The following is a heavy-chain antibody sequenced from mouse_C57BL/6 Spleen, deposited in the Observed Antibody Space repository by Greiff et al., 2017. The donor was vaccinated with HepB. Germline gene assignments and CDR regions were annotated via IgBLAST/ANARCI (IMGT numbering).Heavy chain of an antibody. CDR3: AREVYDGYYGFAY. CDR1: GYTFTSYG. V-gene: IGHV1-81*01. D-gene: IGHD2-3*01. J-gene: IGHJ3*01. Sequence: VQLQQSGAELARPGASVKLSCKASGYTFTSYGISWVKQRTGQGLEWIGEIYPRSGNTYYNEKFKGKATLTADKSSSTAYMELRSLTSEDSAVYFCAREVYDGYYGFAYWGQGTLVTVSA. CDR2: IYPRSGNT.